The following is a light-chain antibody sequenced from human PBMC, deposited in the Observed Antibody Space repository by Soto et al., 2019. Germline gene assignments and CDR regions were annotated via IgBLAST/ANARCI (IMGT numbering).Light chain of an antibody. CDR3: QQYNSYSWT. J-gene: IGKJ1*01. V-gene: IGKV1-5*01. Sequence: DIQMTQSPSTLSASVGDRVTITCRASQSISSWLAWYQQKPGKAPKLLIYDASSLESGVPSRFSGSGSGTEFTLTIRSLQPADFATYYCQQYNSYSWTFGKGTKVEIK. CDR1: QSISSW. CDR2: DAS.